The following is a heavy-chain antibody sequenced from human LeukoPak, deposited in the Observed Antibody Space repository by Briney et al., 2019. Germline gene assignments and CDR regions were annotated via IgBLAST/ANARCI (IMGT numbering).Heavy chain of an antibody. Sequence: GGSLGLSRTASEFTVSRNYMLWVRQAPGKGLEWVSLIFSNGDTHYADSVKGRFTISRDTSKNTVSLQMNSLRVEDTAMYYCTRDQMNYWGQGTLVTVPS. CDR1: EFTVSRNY. CDR3: TRDQMNY. D-gene: IGHD5-24*01. CDR2: IFSNGDT. J-gene: IGHJ4*02. V-gene: IGHV3-53*01.